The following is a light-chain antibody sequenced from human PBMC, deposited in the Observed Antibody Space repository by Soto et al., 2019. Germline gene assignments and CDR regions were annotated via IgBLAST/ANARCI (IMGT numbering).Light chain of an antibody. Sequence: QSALTQPPSASGSPGQSVAISCSGTSSDVGGYNYVSWYQQHPGKAPKLMIYDVNNRPSGVSDRFSGSKSGNTASLTVSGLQAEDEADYYCISYAGSNKPAFGGGTKLTVL. CDR3: ISYAGSNKPA. V-gene: IGLV2-8*01. J-gene: IGLJ2*01. CDR2: DVN. CDR1: SSDVGGYNY.